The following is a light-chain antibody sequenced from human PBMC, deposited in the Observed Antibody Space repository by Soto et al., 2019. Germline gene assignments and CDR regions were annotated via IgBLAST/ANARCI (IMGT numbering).Light chain of an antibody. CDR1: QSVLHSSNNKNY. Sequence: DIVMTQSPDSLAVSLGERATINCKSSQSVLHSSNNKNYLTWYQQKPGQPPKLLIYWASTRESGVPDRFSGSGSGTDFTLTTSSLQAEDVAVYYCQQYYSIPLTFGPGTKVDIK. CDR3: QQYYSIPLT. J-gene: IGKJ3*01. CDR2: WAS. V-gene: IGKV4-1*01.